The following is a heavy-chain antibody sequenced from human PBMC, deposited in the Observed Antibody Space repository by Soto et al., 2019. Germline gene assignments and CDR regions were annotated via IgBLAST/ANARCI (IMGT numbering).Heavy chain of an antibody. V-gene: IGHV4-59*08. J-gene: IGHJ6*02. D-gene: IGHD3-10*01. Sequence: QVQLQESGPGLVKPSETLSLSCTVSGGSISSYYWSWIRQPPGKGMEWIGYVHHSWGSTYNPSLQSRGAISLDTSKRQSSLKLTSVTATVTAVYYCARQGFGALHGLVDVWGQGTTVTVSS. CDR1: GGSISSYY. CDR2: VHHSWGS. CDR3: ARQGFGALHGLVDV.